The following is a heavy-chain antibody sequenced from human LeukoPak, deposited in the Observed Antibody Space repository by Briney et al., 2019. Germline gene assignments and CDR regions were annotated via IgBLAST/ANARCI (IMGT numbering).Heavy chain of an antibody. CDR1: GFTFSNAW. D-gene: IGHD3-22*01. V-gene: IGHV4-4*02. J-gene: IGHJ4*02. Sequence: GSLRLSCAASGFTFSNAWMSWVRQPPGKGLEWIGSIYYSGSTYYNPSLKSRVTISVDTSKNQFSLKLSSVTAADTAVYYCARGQYYYDSSGYLGALDYWGQGTLVTVSS. CDR3: ARGQYYYDSSGYLGALDY. CDR2: IYYSGST.